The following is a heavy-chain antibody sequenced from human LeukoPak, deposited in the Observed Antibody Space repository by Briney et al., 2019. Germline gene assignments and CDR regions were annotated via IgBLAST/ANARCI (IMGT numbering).Heavy chain of an antibody. CDR3: ASEVVYGDYVGHAFDI. J-gene: IGHJ3*02. CDR1: GGTFSSYA. D-gene: IGHD4-17*01. CDR2: IIPIFGTA. Sequence: PGASVKVSCKASGGTFSSYAISWVRQAPGQGLEWMGGIIPIFGTANYAQKFQGRVTITADESTSTAYMELSSLRSEDTAVYYCASEVVYGDYVGHAFDIWGQGTMVTVSS. V-gene: IGHV1-69*13.